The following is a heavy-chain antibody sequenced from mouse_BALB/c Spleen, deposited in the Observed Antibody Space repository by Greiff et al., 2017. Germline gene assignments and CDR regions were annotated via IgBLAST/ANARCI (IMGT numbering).Heavy chain of an antibody. CDR1: GYTFTDYW. V-gene: IGHV1-69*01. CDR2: IDTSDSYT. CDR3: ARWGTRGSWFAY. Sequence: QVQLQQPGAELVMPGASVKMSCKASGYTFTDYWMHWVKQRPGQGLEWIGAIDTSDSYTSYNQKFKGKATLTVDESSSTAYMQLSSLTSEDSAVYYCARWGTRGSWFAYWGQGTLVTVSA. J-gene: IGHJ3*01.